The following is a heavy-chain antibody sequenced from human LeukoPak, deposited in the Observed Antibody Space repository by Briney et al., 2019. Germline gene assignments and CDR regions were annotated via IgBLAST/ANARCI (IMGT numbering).Heavy chain of an antibody. CDR1: GYTFTSYG. Sequence: GASVKVSCKASGYTFTSYGISWVRQAPGQGLEWMGWISAYNGNTNYAQKLQGRVTMTTDTSTSTAYMELRSLRSDDTAVYYCASAPRAPGWQWLVFDYWGQGTLVTVSS. J-gene: IGHJ4*02. D-gene: IGHD6-19*01. CDR3: ASAPRAPGWQWLVFDY. V-gene: IGHV1-18*01. CDR2: ISAYNGNT.